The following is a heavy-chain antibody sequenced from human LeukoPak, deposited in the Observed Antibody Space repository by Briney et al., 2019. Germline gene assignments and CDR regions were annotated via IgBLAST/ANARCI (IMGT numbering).Heavy chain of an antibody. D-gene: IGHD3-10*01. Sequence: SETLSLTCTVSGGSISGSNYYWGWIRQPPGKGLEWIGVVYYSGSTYYSSSFKSRVTISVDTSKNKFSLKLSPVTAADTAIYYCARHRSLLWFGVRNWFDPWGQGTLVTVSS. V-gene: IGHV4-39*01. J-gene: IGHJ5*02. CDR1: GGSISGSNYY. CDR2: VYYSGST. CDR3: ARHRSLLWFGVRNWFDP.